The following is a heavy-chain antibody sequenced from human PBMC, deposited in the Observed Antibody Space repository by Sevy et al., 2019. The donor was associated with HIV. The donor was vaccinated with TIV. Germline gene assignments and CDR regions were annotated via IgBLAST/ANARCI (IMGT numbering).Heavy chain of an antibody. J-gene: IGHJ4*02. CDR2: ISGSGGST. D-gene: IGHD1-26*01. CDR1: GFTFSSYA. V-gene: IGHV3-23*01. CDR3: AKRAEWETHFDY. Sequence: GGSLRLSCATSGFTFSSYAMSWVRQAPGKGLEWVSAISGSGGSTYYTDSVKGRFTISRDNSKNTLYLQMNSLRAEDTAVYYCAKRAEWETHFDYWGQGTLVTVSS.